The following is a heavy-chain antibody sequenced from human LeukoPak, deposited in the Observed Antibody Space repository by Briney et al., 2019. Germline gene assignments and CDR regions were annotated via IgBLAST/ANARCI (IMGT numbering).Heavy chain of an antibody. V-gene: IGHV1-24*01. Sequence: GASVKVSCKVSGYTLTELSMHWVRQAPGKGLERMGGFDPEDGETIYAQKFQGRVTMTEDTSTDTAYMELSSLRSEDTAVYYCATLRGRDGYNIPIDYWGQGTLVTVSS. CDR1: GYTLTELS. CDR2: FDPEDGET. CDR3: ATLRGRDGYNIPIDY. J-gene: IGHJ4*02. D-gene: IGHD5-24*01.